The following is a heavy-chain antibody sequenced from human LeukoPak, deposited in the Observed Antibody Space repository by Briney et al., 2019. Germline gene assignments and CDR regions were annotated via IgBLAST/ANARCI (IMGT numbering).Heavy chain of an antibody. D-gene: IGHD4-17*01. Sequence: ASVKVSCKASGGTFSSYAICWVRQAPGQGLEWMGGIIPIFGTANYAQKFQGRVTIIADKSTSTAYMELSSLRSEDTAVYYCARAVQVTTGGLFDYWGQGTLVTVSS. J-gene: IGHJ4*02. V-gene: IGHV1-69*06. CDR3: ARAVQVTTGGLFDY. CDR2: IIPIFGTA. CDR1: GGTFSSYA.